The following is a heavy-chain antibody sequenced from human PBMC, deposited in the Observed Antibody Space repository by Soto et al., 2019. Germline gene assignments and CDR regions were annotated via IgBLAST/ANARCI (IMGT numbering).Heavy chain of an antibody. J-gene: IGHJ4*02. V-gene: IGHV4-30-4*01. CDR1: GGSINNGYYY. CDR3: ARGPSSDKVDY. CDR2: IYNIGST. Sequence: SETLSLTCIVSGGSINNGYYYWSWIRQPPGKGLEWIGHIYNIGSTYSIPSLKSRVTMSIDTSNNQFSLKLTSVTAADTAVYYCARGPSSDKVDYWGQGTLVTVSS. D-gene: IGHD3-10*01.